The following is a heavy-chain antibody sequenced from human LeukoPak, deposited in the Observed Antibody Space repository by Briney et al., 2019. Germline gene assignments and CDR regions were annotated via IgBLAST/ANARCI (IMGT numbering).Heavy chain of an antibody. V-gene: IGHV3-74*01. CDR3: ARAPSEIGGYYPEYFRH. J-gene: IGHJ1*01. Sequence: GGSLRLSCVASGFIFSNYGMHWVRQAPGKGLVWVSRIKSDGSTNYADSVKGRFTISRDNAKNTLSLQMNSLRPEDTGVYYCARAPSEIGGYYPEYFRHWGQGTLVTVSS. D-gene: IGHD3-3*01. CDR2: IKSDGST. CDR1: GFIFSNYG.